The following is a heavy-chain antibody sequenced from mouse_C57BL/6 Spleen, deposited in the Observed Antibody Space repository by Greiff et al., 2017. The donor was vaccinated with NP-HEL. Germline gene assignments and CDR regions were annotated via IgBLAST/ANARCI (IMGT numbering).Heavy chain of an antibody. V-gene: IGHV3-6*01. CDR1: GYSITSGYY. CDR2: ISYDGSN. J-gene: IGHJ3*01. CDR3: ARHDGYYGWFAY. Sequence: EVQLQQSGPGLVKPSQSLSLTCSVTGYSITSGYYWNWIRQFPGNKLEWMGYISYDGSNNYNPSLKNRISITRDTSKNQFFLKLNSVTTEDTATYYCARHDGYYGWFAYWGQGTLVTVSA. D-gene: IGHD2-3*01.